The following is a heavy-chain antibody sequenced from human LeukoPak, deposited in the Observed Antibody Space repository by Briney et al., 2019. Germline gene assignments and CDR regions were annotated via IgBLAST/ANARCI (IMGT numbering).Heavy chain of an antibody. CDR3: AREVGSGNSDRYFDS. J-gene: IGHJ4*02. Sequence: GGSLRLSCAASGFTFSSYAMTWVRQAPGKGLEWVSAISTSGDSTYYADSVRGRFTISRDNSKNTLYLQMTSLRAEDTAVYYCAREVGSGNSDRYFDSWGQGTLVTVSS. CDR2: ISTSGDST. D-gene: IGHD3-10*01. CDR1: GFTFSSYA. V-gene: IGHV3-23*01.